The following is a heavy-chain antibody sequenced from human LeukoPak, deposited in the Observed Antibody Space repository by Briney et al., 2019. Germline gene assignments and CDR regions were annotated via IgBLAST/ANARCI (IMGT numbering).Heavy chain of an antibody. CDR2: IYYSGST. CDR1: GGSISSYY. CDR3: ARGRSGDS. Sequence: PSETLSLTCTVSGGSISSYYWSWIRQPPGKGLEWIGYIYYSGSTNYNPSLKSRVTISVDTSKNQFSLKLSSVTNADTAIYYCARGRSGDSWGQGTLVTVSS. J-gene: IGHJ4*02. V-gene: IGHV4-59*01. D-gene: IGHD3-10*01.